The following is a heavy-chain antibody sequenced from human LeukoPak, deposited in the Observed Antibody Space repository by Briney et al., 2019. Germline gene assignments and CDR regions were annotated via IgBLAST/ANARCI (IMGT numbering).Heavy chain of an antibody. CDR2: IYHSGST. J-gene: IGHJ4*02. V-gene: IGHV4-38-2*01. CDR1: GGSFSGYY. Sequence: SETLSLTCAVYGGSFSGYYWGWIRQPPGKGLEWIGSIYHSGSTYYNPSLKSRVTISVDTSKNQFSLKLSSVTAADTAVYYCARVIATVTYLDYWGQGTLVTVSS. D-gene: IGHD4-17*01. CDR3: ARVIATVTYLDY.